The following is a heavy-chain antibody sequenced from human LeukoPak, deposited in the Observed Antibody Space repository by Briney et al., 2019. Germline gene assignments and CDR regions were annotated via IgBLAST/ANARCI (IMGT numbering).Heavy chain of an antibody. CDR1: GFTFSSYA. CDR3: ARDLIGGYYGSGSYPDPFDY. V-gene: IGHV3-23*01. Sequence: PGASLRLSCAASGFTFSSYAMSWVRQAPGKGLEWVSRISGSGRSADYADSVKGRFTISRDNAKNSLYLQMNSLRAEDTAVYYCARDLIGGYYGSGSYPDPFDYWGQGTLVTVSS. CDR2: ISGSGRSA. J-gene: IGHJ4*02. D-gene: IGHD3-10*01.